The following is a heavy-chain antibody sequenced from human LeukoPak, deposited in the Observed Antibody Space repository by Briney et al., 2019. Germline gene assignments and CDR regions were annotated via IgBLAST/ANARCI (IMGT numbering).Heavy chain of an antibody. V-gene: IGHV4-31*03. J-gene: IGHJ6*02. CDR2: IYYSGST. CDR3: ARDRVATRGSYYGMDV. D-gene: IGHD3-10*01. Sequence: SETLSLTCTVSGGSISSGGYYWSWIRQHPGKGLEWIGYIYYSGSTYYNPSLKSRVTISVDTSKNQLSLKLSSVTAADTAVYYCARDRVATRGSYYGMDVWGQGTTVTVSS. CDR1: GGSISSGGYY.